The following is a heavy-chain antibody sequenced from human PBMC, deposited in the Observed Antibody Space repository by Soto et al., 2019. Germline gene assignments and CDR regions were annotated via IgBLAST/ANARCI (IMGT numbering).Heavy chain of an antibody. Sequence: XVHLLESGGALVQPGGSLKLSCAASRFTFGNYAMSWVRXXXXXXXEWVSTITGSGDRTYYADSVKGRFTISRDNSKXTXYLXXXXLXXXXXXXXXXXXXXXXXXXXXXFXXQGTLVTVSS. CDR2: ITGSGDRT. J-gene: IGHJ4*02. CDR1: RFTFGNYA. V-gene: IGHV3-23*01. CDR3: XXXXXXXXXXXXF.